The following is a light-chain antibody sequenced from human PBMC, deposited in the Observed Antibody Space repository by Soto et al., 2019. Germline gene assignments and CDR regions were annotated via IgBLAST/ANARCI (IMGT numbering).Light chain of an antibody. CDR2: DAS. V-gene: IGKV1-5*01. CDR1: QSISNW. CDR3: QQYNSHPGT. J-gene: IGKJ1*01. Sequence: GDRVTITCRASQSISNWLAWYQQKPGKAPKLLIYDASSLESGVPSRLSGSGSGTEITLTISSLQPDDFATYYCQQYNSHPGTCGQGTKV.